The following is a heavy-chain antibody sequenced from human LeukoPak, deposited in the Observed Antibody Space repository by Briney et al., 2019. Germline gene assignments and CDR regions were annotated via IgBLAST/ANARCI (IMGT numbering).Heavy chain of an antibody. Sequence: PGGSPRLAWAASGFTFRSYTMNWVRQAPGKELEWVSSIGSSGSYMYYGDSVKGRFTISRDNAKNSLYLQMNSLRAEDTAVYYCARDVDSSLDVWGQGTTVTASS. V-gene: IGHV3-21*01. CDR3: ARDVDSSLDV. CDR2: IGSSGSYM. J-gene: IGHJ6*02. D-gene: IGHD2-2*01. CDR1: GFTFRSYT.